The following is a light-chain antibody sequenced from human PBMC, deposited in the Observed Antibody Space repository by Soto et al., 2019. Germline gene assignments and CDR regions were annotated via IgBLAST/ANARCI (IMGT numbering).Light chain of an antibody. J-gene: IGLJ2*01. Sequence: QSALTQPASVSGSPGQSITISCTGTSSDVGGYNYVSWYQQHPGKAPKLMIYEVSNRPSGVSNRFSGSKSGNTASLTISGLQAEDEADYYCSSYTSSSSASVVFGVGTKLTVL. CDR3: SSYTSSSSASVV. CDR2: EVS. V-gene: IGLV2-14*01. CDR1: SSDVGGYNY.